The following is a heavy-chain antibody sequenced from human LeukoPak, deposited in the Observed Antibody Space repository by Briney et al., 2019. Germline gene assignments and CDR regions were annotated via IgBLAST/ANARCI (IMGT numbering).Heavy chain of an antibody. D-gene: IGHD2-2*01. CDR1: GYTFTSYD. CDR2: MNPNSGNT. J-gene: IGHJ6*02. V-gene: IGHV1-8*01. CDR3: AREREYCSSTSCYAGWGV. Sequence: ASVKVSCKASGYTFTSYDINWVRQATGQGLEWMGWMNPNSGNTGYAQKFQGRVTMTRNTSISTAYMELSSLRSEDTAVYYCAREREYCSSTSCYAGWGVWGQGTTVTVSS.